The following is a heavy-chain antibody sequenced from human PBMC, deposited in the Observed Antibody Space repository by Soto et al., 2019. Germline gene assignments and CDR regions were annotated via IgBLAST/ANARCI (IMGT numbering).Heavy chain of an antibody. D-gene: IGHD6-19*01. CDR1: GGSISSYY. CDR3: ARGGWKLFDY. CDR2: FYYSGST. Sequence: QVQLQESGPGLVKPSETLSLTCTVSGGSISSYYWSWIRQPPGKGLEWIGCFYYSGSTDYNPSLKSRVTISVDTSKKQFSLKLSSVTAADTAVYYCARGGWKLFDYWGQGTLVTVSS. V-gene: IGHV4-59*01. J-gene: IGHJ4*02.